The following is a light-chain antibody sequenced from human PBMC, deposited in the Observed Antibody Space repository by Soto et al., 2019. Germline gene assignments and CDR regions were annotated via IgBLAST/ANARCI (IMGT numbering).Light chain of an antibody. CDR3: QQLRGT. Sequence: EIVLTQSPATLSLSPGERATLSCRASQSVGSYLAWYQQKPGQAPRLLIYDASNRATVIPARFSGSGSGTNFNLTISSLEPEDFAVYYCQQLRGTFGQGKRLEIK. CDR1: QSVGSY. V-gene: IGKV3-11*01. CDR2: DAS. J-gene: IGKJ5*01.